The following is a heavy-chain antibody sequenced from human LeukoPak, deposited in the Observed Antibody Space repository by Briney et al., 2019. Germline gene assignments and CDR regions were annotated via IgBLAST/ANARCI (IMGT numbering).Heavy chain of an antibody. D-gene: IGHD4-17*01. CDR1: GFTFSSYS. V-gene: IGHV3-21*04. Sequence: GGSLRLSCAASGFTFSSYSMNWVRQAPGKGLEWVSSISGSSSYIYYADSVKGRFTISRDNSKNTLYLQMNSLRAEDTAVYYCAKDLFYGDYPYWYFDLWGRGTLVTVSS. CDR2: ISGSSSYI. J-gene: IGHJ2*01. CDR3: AKDLFYGDYPYWYFDL.